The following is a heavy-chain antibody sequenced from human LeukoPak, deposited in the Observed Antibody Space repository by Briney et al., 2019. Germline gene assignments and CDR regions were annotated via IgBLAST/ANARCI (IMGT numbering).Heavy chain of an antibody. D-gene: IGHD3-22*01. CDR1: GFTFSSYS. CDR2: ITSSSSYI. Sequence: GGPLRLSCAASGFTFSSYSMNWVRQAPGKGLEWVSSITSSSSYIYYADSVKGRFTISRDNAKNSLYLQMDSLRAEDTAVYYCARDLIYYDSSGSDYWGQGTLVTVSS. CDR3: ARDLIYYDSSGSDY. V-gene: IGHV3-21*01. J-gene: IGHJ4*02.